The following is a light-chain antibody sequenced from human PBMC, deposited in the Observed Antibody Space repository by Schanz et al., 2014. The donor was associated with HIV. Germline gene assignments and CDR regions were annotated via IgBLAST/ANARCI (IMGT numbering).Light chain of an antibody. V-gene: IGLV2-8*01. CDR1: SSDVGGYNY. J-gene: IGLJ1*01. CDR3: SSLSTSGAPL. Sequence: QSALTQPPSASGSPGQSVTISCTGTSSDVGGYNYVSWYQQHPGKAPKLMIYEVSKRPSGVPDRFSGSKSGNTASLTVSGLQAEDEADYYCSSLSTSGAPLFGTGTKLTVL. CDR2: EVS.